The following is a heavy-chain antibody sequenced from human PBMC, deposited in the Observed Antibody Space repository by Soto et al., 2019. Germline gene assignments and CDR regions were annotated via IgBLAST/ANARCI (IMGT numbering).Heavy chain of an antibody. CDR2: ISGSGGST. V-gene: IGHV3-23*01. CDR3: AKDGRFLEWLLYSYFDY. D-gene: IGHD3-3*01. CDR1: GFTFSSYA. Sequence: GESLKISCAASGFTFSSYAMSWVRQAPGKGLEWVSAISGSGGSTYYADSVKGRFTISRDNSKNTLYLQMNSLRAEDTAVYYCAKDGRFLEWLLYSYFDYWGQGTLVTVSS. J-gene: IGHJ4*02.